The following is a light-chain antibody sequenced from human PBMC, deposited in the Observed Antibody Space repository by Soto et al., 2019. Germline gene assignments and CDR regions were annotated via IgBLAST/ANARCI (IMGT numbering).Light chain of an antibody. V-gene: IGKV1-33*01. Sequence: DIQMTQSPSSLSASVGDRVTITCQASQDISNYLNWYQQKPGKAPKLLIYDASNLETGVPSRFSGSGSGTEFTFTISSLQPEDIATYYCQQYDKLPQTFGQGTKLEIK. CDR1: QDISNY. CDR3: QQYDKLPQT. J-gene: IGKJ2*01. CDR2: DAS.